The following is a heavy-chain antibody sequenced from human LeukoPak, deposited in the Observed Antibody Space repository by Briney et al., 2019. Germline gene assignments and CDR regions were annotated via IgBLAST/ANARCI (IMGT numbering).Heavy chain of an antibody. CDR1: GGSISSYY. D-gene: IGHD4/OR15-4a*01. V-gene: IGHV4-59*12. Sequence: SETLSLTCTVSGGSISSYYWSWIRQHPGKGLEWIGYIYYSGSTNYNPSLKSRVTISVDTSKNQFSLKLTSVTVADTAVYYCARRRLFLAHAFDIWGQGTMVTVSS. CDR3: ARRRLFLAHAFDI. CDR2: IYYSGST. J-gene: IGHJ3*02.